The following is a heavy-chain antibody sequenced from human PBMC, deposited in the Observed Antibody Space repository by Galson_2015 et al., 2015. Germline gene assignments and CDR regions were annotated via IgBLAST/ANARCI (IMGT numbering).Heavy chain of an antibody. CDR3: AKEAYYYDSGGYSSSAEYFQH. D-gene: IGHD3-22*01. Sequence: SLRLSCAASGFTFSSYGMHWVRQAPGKGLEWVAVISYDGSNKYYADSVKGRFTISRDNSKNTLYLQMNSLRAEDTAVYYCAKEAYYYDSGGYSSSAEYFQHWGQGTLVTVSS. CDR1: GFTFSSYG. CDR2: ISYDGSNK. J-gene: IGHJ1*01. V-gene: IGHV3-30*18.